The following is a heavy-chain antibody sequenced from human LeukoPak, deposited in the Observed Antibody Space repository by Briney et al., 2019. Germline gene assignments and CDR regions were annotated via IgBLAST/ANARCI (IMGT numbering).Heavy chain of an antibody. J-gene: IGHJ4*02. CDR2: IYYSGST. V-gene: IGHV4-59*01. Sequence: PSETLSLTCTVSGGSISSYYWSWIRQPPGKGLEWIGYIYYSGSTNYNPSLKSRVTISVDTSKNQFSLKLSSVTAADTAVYYCARVSRRYSSGWYPLYYFDYWGQGTLVTASS. CDR3: ARVSRRYSSGWYPLYYFDY. CDR1: GGSISSYY. D-gene: IGHD6-19*01.